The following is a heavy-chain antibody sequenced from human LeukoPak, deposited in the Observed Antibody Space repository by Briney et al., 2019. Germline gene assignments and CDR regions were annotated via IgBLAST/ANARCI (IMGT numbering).Heavy chain of an antibody. D-gene: IGHD3-22*01. Sequence: ASVKVSCKVSGYTFTDYYMHWVQQAPGKGLEWMGLVDPEDGETIYAEKFQGRVTITADTSTDTAYMELSSLRSEDTAVYYCASIVPFPGASRINYDSSGYIHAFDIWGQGTMVTVSS. V-gene: IGHV1-69-2*01. J-gene: IGHJ3*02. CDR1: GYTFTDYY. CDR3: ASIVPFPGASRINYDSSGYIHAFDI. CDR2: VDPEDGET.